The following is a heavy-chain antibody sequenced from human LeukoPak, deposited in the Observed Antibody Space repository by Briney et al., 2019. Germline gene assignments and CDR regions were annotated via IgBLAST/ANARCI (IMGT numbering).Heavy chain of an antibody. J-gene: IGHJ5*02. Sequence: SETLSLTCTVSGGSVDTIDYYWSWIRQPPGKGLEWIGYMYHTGSSIYSPSLKGRLTISVDTSKNQFSLNLSSMTAADTAVYYCARHYGPWGQGTLVTVSS. CDR1: GGSVDTIDYY. V-gene: IGHV4-61*08. CDR3: ARHYGP. D-gene: IGHD3-16*01. CDR2: MYHTGSS.